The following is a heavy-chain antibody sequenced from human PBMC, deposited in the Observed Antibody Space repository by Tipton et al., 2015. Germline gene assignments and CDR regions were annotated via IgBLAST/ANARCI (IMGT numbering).Heavy chain of an antibody. V-gene: IGHV3-74*01. Sequence: SLRLSCAASGFTFSSYWMHWVRQPPGKGPVWVSRINTDGSSTNYADSVKGRFTISRDNAKNTLHLQMNSLGAEDTAVYYCARLGGLAADYWGQGTLVTVSS. J-gene: IGHJ4*02. CDR3: ARLGGLAADY. D-gene: IGHD6-25*01. CDR2: INTDGSST. CDR1: GFTFSSYW.